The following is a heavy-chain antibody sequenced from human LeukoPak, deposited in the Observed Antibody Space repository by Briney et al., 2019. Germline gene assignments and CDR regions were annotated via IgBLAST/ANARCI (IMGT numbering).Heavy chain of an antibody. D-gene: IGHD1-26*01. V-gene: IGHV4-59*01. J-gene: IGHJ4*02. CDR1: GGSISSYY. Sequence: PSETLSLTCTVSGGSISSYYWSWIRQPPGKGLEWIGYIYYSGSTNYNPSLKSRVTISVDTSKNQFSLKLSSVTAADTAVYYCARGCAGGELLLWGQGTLVTVSS. CDR3: ARGCAGGELLL. CDR2: IYYSGST.